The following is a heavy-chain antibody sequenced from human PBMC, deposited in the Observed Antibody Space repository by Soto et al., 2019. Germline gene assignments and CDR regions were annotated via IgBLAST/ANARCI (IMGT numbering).Heavy chain of an antibody. Sequence: QVQLVESGGGVVQPGRYLRLSCAASGFTFSSYAMHWVRQAPGTGLEWVAVISYDGRDKYYPDSVKGRFTISRDNSKNRLYLQMNSLRAEDTAVYYGARSAGGSYQQYDYWGQGTLVTVSS. D-gene: IGHD1-26*01. CDR1: GFTFSSYA. V-gene: IGHV3-30*04. CDR3: ARSAGGSYQQYDY. CDR2: ISYDGRDK. J-gene: IGHJ4*02.